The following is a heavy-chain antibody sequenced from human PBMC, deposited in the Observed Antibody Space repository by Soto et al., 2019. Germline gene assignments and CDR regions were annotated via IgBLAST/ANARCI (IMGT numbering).Heavy chain of an antibody. CDR1: GYSFTSYW. V-gene: IGHV5-51*01. Sequence: GESLKISCKGSGYSFTSYWIGWVRQMPGKGLEWMGIIYPGDSDTRYSASFQGQVTISADKSISTAYLQWSSLKATYTAMYSGACLGARRSWYFRTSGCFDYWGQGTRVTASS. D-gene: IGHD6-13*01. J-gene: IGHJ4*02. CDR3: ACLGARRSWYFRTSGCFDY. CDR2: IYPGDSDT.